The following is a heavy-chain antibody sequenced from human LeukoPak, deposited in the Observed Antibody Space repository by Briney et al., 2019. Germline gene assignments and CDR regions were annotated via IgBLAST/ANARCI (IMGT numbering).Heavy chain of an antibody. CDR2: ISSSGSTI. J-gene: IGHJ1*01. V-gene: IGHV3-11*01. CDR3: AAGYYVLNSSGYVEYFQH. CDR1: GFTFSDYY. Sequence: SLRLSCAASGFTFSDYYMSWIRQAPGKGLEWVSYISSSGSTIYYADSVKGRFTISRDNAKNSLYLQMNSLRAEDTAVYYCAAGYYVLNSSGYVEYFQHWGQGTLVTVSS. D-gene: IGHD3-22*01.